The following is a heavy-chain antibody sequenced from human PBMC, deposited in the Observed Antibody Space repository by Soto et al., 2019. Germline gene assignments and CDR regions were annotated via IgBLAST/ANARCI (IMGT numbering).Heavy chain of an antibody. D-gene: IGHD2-2*02. V-gene: IGHV1-18*03. CDR2: ISAYNGNT. J-gene: IGHJ6*02. Sequence: GASVKVSCKASGYTFTSYGISWVRQAPGQGLEWMGWISAYNGNTNYAQKLQGRVTMTTDTSTSTAYMELRSLRSDDMAVYYCARDRGIVVVPAAIGDQGCMDVWGQGTTVTVSS. CDR1: GYTFTSYG. CDR3: ARDRGIVVVPAAIGDQGCMDV.